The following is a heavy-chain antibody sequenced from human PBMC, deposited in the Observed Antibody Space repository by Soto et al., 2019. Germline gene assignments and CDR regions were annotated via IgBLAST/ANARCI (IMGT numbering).Heavy chain of an antibody. CDR1: GGSFSGYY. D-gene: IGHD3-16*01. CDR2: ISHSGTT. CDR3: ARGRGGTSLGAS. Sequence: QVQLQQWGAGQLKPSETLSLTCAVYGGSFSGYYWSWIRQTPGKGLEWIGDISHSGTTNYNPSLRRRVTISVDTSNHQFSLKLSSVTAADTAVYYCARGRGGTSLGASWGQGTLVTVSS. J-gene: IGHJ5*02. V-gene: IGHV4-34*01.